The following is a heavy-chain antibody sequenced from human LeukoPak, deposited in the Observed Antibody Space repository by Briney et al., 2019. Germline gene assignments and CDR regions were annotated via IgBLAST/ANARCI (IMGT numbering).Heavy chain of an antibody. CDR3: ATAKNIVATIHFDY. D-gene: IGHD5-12*01. CDR1: GYTLTEVS. J-gene: IGHJ4*02. CDR2: FDPEDGET. V-gene: IGHV1-24*01. Sequence: GASVKVSCKVSGYTLTEVSMHWVRQAPGKGLEWMGGFDPEDGETIYAQKFQGRVTMTEDTSTDTAYMELSSLRSEDTAVYYCATAKNIVATIHFDYWGQGTLVTVSS.